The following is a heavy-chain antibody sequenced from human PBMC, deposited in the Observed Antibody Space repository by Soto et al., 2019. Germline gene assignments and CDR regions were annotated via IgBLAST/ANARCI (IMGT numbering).Heavy chain of an antibody. J-gene: IGHJ4*02. CDR1: GYNFNTYW. CDR2: IYPGDSDT. Sequence: GASLKISCEGSGYNFNTYWIGWVRQMPGKGLEWMALIYPGDSDTRYSPSFEGQVTLSVDRSISTAYLQWSSLKASDTAIYYCATSTVSYVDIVSSTTRGYFDHWGQGTLVTVSS. CDR3: ATSTVSYVDIVSSTTRGYFDH. V-gene: IGHV5-51*01. D-gene: IGHD5-12*01.